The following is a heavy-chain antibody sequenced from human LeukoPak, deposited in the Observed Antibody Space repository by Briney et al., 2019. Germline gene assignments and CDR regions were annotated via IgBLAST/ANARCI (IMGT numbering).Heavy chain of an antibody. CDR2: ISGSRNNT. CDR3: ARGPNYDILTGWRKTYNGFDI. V-gene: IGHV3-23*01. Sequence: GGSLRLSCAASGFTFSSYAMAWVRQAPGKGLEWVSAISGSRNNTYYADSVKGRFTISRDNSKNTLSLQMNSLRPEDTAVYYCARGPNYDILTGWRKTYNGFDIWGQGTMVTVSS. D-gene: IGHD3-9*01. J-gene: IGHJ3*02. CDR1: GFTFSSYA.